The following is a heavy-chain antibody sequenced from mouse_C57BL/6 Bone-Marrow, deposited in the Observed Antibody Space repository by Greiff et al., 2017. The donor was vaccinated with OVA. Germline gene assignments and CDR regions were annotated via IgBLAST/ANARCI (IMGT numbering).Heavy chain of an antibody. CDR3: ARKGIDDEYFDV. CDR1: GFSLTDYG. D-gene: IGHD2-12*01. Sequence: QVQLKESGPGLVQPSQSLSITCTVSGFSLTDYGVHWVRQSPGTGLEWLGAIWSGGSTGYNAAFISRLSISTDNSNSQVFFKMNSLQADDTAIYYWARKGIDDEYFDVWGTGTTVTVSS. J-gene: IGHJ1*03. CDR2: IWSGGST. V-gene: IGHV2-2*01.